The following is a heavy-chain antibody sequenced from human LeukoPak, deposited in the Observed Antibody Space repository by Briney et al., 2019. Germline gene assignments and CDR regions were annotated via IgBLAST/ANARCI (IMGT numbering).Heavy chain of an antibody. CDR1: GFTFSTYN. Sequence: GGSLRLSCAASGFTFSTYNMNWVRQAPGKGLEWVSSITSTSSYMYYADSVKGRFTISRDNAQNSLYLHMSSLRAEDTAVYYCARDPYSGGYGDDYYYYMDVWGKGTTVTISS. J-gene: IGHJ6*03. CDR3: ARDPYSGGYGDDYYYYMDV. D-gene: IGHD1-26*01. V-gene: IGHV3-21*01. CDR2: ITSTSSYM.